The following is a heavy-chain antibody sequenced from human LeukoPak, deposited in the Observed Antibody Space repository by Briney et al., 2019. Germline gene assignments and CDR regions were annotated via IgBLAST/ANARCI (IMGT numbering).Heavy chain of an antibody. J-gene: IGHJ3*02. V-gene: IGHV3-30*02. D-gene: IGHD4/OR15-4a*01. CDR3: AKVSLNMVNDAFDI. Sequence: GGSLRLSCAASGFIFSSYGMHWVRQAPDKGLEWVAFIRYDGSRKYYADSVRGRFTISRDNSKNTLYLQMNSLRAEDTAMYYCAKVSLNMVNDAFDIWGQGTMVSVSS. CDR2: IRYDGSRK. CDR1: GFIFSSYG.